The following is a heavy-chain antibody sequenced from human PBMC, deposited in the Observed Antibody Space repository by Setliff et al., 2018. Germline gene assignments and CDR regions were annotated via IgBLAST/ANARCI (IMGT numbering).Heavy chain of an antibody. CDR3: TSVLNSVSDAFDV. J-gene: IGHJ3*01. CDR1: GYSIRSDYY. D-gene: IGHD1-26*01. V-gene: IGHV4-38-2*02. Sequence: SETLSLTCTVSGYSIRSDYYWGWIRQPPGKGLEWIGSLYHTGSTNYNPSLGSRATISFDSSKIELSLKLASVTAADTAVYYCTSVLNSVSDAFDVWGQGTVVTVSS. CDR2: LYHTGST.